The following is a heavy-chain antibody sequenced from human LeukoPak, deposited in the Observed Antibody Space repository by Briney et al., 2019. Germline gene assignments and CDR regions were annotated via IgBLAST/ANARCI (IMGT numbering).Heavy chain of an antibody. Sequence: SVKVSCKASGGTFSSYAISSVRQAPGQGLEWMGRIIPILGIANYAQKFQGRVTITADKSTSTAYMELSSLRSEDTAVYYCARGGVVPAAIDYWGQGTLVTVSS. D-gene: IGHD2-2*01. CDR2: IIPILGIA. V-gene: IGHV1-69*04. CDR1: GGTFSSYA. CDR3: ARGGVVPAAIDY. J-gene: IGHJ4*02.